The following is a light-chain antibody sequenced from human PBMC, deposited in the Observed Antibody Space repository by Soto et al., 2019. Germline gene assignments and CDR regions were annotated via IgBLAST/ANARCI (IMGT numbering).Light chain of an antibody. V-gene: IGKV3-20*01. CDR2: GAS. CDR3: QQYGSSGT. J-gene: IGKJ1*01. CDR1: QSVTSTY. Sequence: VLTQSPGTLSLSPGERATLSCRASQSVTSTYLAWYQQKPGQAPRLLIYGASSRATGVPDRFSGSGSGTDFTLTISRLEPEDFAVYYCQQYGSSGTFGQGTKVDIK.